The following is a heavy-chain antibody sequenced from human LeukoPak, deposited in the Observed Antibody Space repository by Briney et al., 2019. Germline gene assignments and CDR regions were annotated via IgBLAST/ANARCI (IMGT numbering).Heavy chain of an antibody. J-gene: IGHJ4*02. D-gene: IGHD6-19*01. CDR2: ISSSGGST. V-gene: IGHV3-23*01. CDR1: GFTFNSYA. Sequence: GGSLRLSCAASGFTFNSYAMSWVRRAPGRGLEWVSTISSSGGSTYYADSVKGRFTISRDNSKNTLYLQMNGLRAEDAALYYCANHGGWPRFDYWGQGTLVTVSS. CDR3: ANHGGWPRFDY.